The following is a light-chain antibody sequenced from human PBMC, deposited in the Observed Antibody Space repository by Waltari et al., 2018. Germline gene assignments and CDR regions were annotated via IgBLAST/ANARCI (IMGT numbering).Light chain of an antibody. CDR2: GAS. J-gene: IGKJ1*01. CDR3: QNHERLPAV. CDR1: QSIGRY. Sequence: SPGERATLSCRASQSIGRYLVWYQQKPGQAPRLLIYGASSRAAGIPDRFSGSGSGTDFSLTISRLEPEDFAVYYCQNHERLPAVFGQGTKVEIK. V-gene: IGKV3-20*01.